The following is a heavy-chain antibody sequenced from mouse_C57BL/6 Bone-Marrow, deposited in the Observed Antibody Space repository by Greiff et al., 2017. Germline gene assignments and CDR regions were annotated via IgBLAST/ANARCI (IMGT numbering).Heavy chain of an antibody. Sequence: VKLEESGPGLVQPSQSLSITCTVSGFSLTSYGVHWVRQSPGKGLEWLGVIWSGGSTDYNAAFISRLSISKDNSKSQVFFKMNSLQADDTAIYYCARNYGSSGFYFDYWGQGTTLTVSS. D-gene: IGHD3-2*02. CDR2: IWSGGST. J-gene: IGHJ2*01. CDR3: ARNYGSSGFYFDY. CDR1: GFSLTSYG. V-gene: IGHV2-2*01.